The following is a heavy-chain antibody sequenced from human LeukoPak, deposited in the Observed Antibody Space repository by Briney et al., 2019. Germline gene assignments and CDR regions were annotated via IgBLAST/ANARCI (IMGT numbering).Heavy chain of an antibody. CDR3: ARGFHYDTSGYYYFY. J-gene: IGHJ4*02. D-gene: IGHD3-22*01. CDR2: IIPLFGTA. V-gene: IGHV1-69*05. Sequence: SVEVSCKASGGTFSRYAISWLRQAPGQGLEWMGGIIPLFGTANYAQKFQGRVTITTDESTSTAYMELSSLRSEDTAVYYCARGFHYDTSGYYYFYWGQGTRVTVSS. CDR1: GGTFSRYA.